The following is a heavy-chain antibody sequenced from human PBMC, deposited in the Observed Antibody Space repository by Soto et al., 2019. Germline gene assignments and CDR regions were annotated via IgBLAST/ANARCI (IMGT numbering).Heavy chain of an antibody. CDR1: GDSFTSYW. J-gene: IGHJ5*02. V-gene: IGHV5-51*01. CDR3: ARHVRDSSSWNWFDP. Sequence: PGESLKISCKGSGDSFTSYWIGWVRQMPGKGLEWMGIIYPGDSDTRYSPSFQGQVTISADKSISTAYLQWSSLKASDTAMYYCARHVRDSSSWNWFDPWGQGTLVTFSS. D-gene: IGHD6-6*01. CDR2: IYPGDSDT.